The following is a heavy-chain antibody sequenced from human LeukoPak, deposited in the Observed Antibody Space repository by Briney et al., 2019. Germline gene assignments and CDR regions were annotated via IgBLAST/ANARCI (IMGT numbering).Heavy chain of an antibody. V-gene: IGHV4-59*08. CDR2: IYYSGST. CDR3: ARGEAAAAADWYFDH. CDR1: GGSISSYC. J-gene: IGHJ2*01. Sequence: KPSETLSLTCTVSGGSISSYCWSWIRQPPGKGLEWIGYIYYSGSTNYNPSLKSRVTISVDTSKKQFSLKLSSVTAADTAVYYCARGEAAAAADWYFDHWGRGTLVTVSS. D-gene: IGHD6-13*01.